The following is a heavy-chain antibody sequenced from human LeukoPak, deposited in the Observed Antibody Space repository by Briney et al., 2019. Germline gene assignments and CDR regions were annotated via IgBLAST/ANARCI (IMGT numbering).Heavy chain of an antibody. D-gene: IGHD3-22*01. J-gene: IGHJ4*02. CDR2: NSSSSSPM. CDR3: ARGTYFYDSSGYYHGWYFDY. CDR1: GFTFSSYN. Sequence: GGSLRLSCAASGFTFSSYNMNWVSQAPGKGLEWVSYNSSSSSPMFNADTVKGRFTISRDSAKNSLYLQMNSLRDEDTAVYYCARGTYFYDSSGYYHGWYFDYWGQGTLVTVSS. V-gene: IGHV3-48*02.